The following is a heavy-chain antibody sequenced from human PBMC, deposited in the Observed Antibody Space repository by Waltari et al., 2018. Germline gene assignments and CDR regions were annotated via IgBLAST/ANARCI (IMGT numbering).Heavy chain of an antibody. CDR1: GGSISSSGYY. CDR3: ARRLRCGGGSCYYDFDY. CDR2: SYHSGGT. Sequence: QLQLQESGPGLVKPSETLSLTCTVSGGSISSSGYYWGWIRQPPGKGLEWIGNSYHSGGTYCNLSLKSRVTISVDTSKNQFSLKLSSVTAADTAVYYCARRLRCGGGSCYYDFDYWGQGTLVTVSS. V-gene: IGHV4-39*01. D-gene: IGHD2-15*01. J-gene: IGHJ4*02.